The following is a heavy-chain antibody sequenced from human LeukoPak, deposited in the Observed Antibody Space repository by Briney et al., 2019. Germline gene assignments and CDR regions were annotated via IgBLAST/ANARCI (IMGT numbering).Heavy chain of an antibody. J-gene: IGHJ4*02. CDR1: GGSISSSSYY. CDR2: IYYSGST. D-gene: IGHD6-13*01. CDR3: AREVAAAGTLLDY. Sequence: SETLSLTCTVSGGSISSSSYYWGWIRQPPGKGLEWFGSIYYSGSTYYNPSLKSRVTISVDTSKNQSSLKLSSVTAADTAVYYCAREVAAAGTLLDYWGQGTLVTVSS. V-gene: IGHV4-39*07.